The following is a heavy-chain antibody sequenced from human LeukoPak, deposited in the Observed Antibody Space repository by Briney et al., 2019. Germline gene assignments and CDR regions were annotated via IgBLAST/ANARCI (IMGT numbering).Heavy chain of an antibody. V-gene: IGHV3-30*03. D-gene: IGHD5-12*01. CDR1: GFTFSSYG. Sequence: GRSLRLSCAASGFTFSSYGMHWVRQAPGKGLEWVAVISYDGSNKYYADSVKGRFTISRDNSKNTLYLQMNSLRAEDTAVYYCVMLGSGYDSGPFVDYWGQGTLVTVSS. CDR3: VMLGSGYDSGPFVDY. J-gene: IGHJ4*02. CDR2: ISYDGSNK.